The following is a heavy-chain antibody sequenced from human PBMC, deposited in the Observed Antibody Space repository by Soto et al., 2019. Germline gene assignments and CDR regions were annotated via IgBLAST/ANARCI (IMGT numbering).Heavy chain of an antibody. V-gene: IGHV3-23*01. J-gene: IGHJ4*02. CDR1: GFTLRNYA. Sequence: RLSCEASGFTLRNYAMTWIRQAPGKGLEWVSLISANDVGTYYAESVKTWFTISTDQPRNTVYLQMDSLRADDTAIYYCAKAKNDYNWDNRPPFDYWGQGTLVTVSS. D-gene: IGHD1-20*01. CDR2: ISANDVGT. CDR3: AKAKNDYNWDNRPPFDY.